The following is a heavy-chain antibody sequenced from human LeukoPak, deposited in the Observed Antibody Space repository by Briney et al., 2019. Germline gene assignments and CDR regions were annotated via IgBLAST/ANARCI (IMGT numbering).Heavy chain of an antibody. V-gene: IGHV5-51*01. D-gene: IGHD1-14*01. J-gene: IGHJ4*02. CDR1: GYSFTSYW. Sequence: GESLKISCKGSGYSFTSYWIGWVRKMPGKGLEWMGIIYPGDSATKNSPSFQGQVPISADKSINTAYLQWSSLKASDSAMYYYARPNRGALFDYWGQGTLVTVSS. CDR2: IYPGDSAT. CDR3: ARPNRGALFDY.